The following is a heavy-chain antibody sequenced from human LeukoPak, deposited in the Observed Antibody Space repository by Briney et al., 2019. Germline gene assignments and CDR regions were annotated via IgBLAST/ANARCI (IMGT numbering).Heavy chain of an antibody. D-gene: IGHD4-23*01. Sequence: PSETLSLTCTVSGGSISSYYWSWIRQPPGKGLEWIGYIYYSGSTNYNPSLKSRVTISVDTSKNQFSLKLSSVTAADTAVYYCARVGYGGNSAEDYWGQGTLVTVSS. J-gene: IGHJ4*02. CDR1: GGSISSYY. CDR2: IYYSGST. CDR3: ARVGYGGNSAEDY. V-gene: IGHV4-59*12.